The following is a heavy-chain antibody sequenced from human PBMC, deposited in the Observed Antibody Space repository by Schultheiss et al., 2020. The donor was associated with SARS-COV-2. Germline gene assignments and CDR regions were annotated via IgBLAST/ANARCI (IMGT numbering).Heavy chain of an antibody. D-gene: IGHD4-17*01. Sequence: GGSLRLSCTASGFSLSEYGMHWVRQAPGKGLEWLSNIWYDGSNEVYAESVKGRFTISRDNSESMLYLQMNSLRAEDTAVYYCARSYVSYGDYYYFGMDVWGQGTSVTVSS. CDR3: ARSYVSYGDYYYFGMDV. J-gene: IGHJ6*02. V-gene: IGHV3-33*01. CDR2: IWYDGSNE. CDR1: GFSLSEYG.